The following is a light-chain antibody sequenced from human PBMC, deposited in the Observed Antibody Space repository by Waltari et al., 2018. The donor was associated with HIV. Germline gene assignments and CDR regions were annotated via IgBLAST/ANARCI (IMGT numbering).Light chain of an antibody. J-gene: IGLJ3*02. V-gene: IGLV1-40*01. Sequence: QSVLTQPPSVSGAPGQRVPLPCTGSSSNIGAGYAVHLYQQLPGTAPKLLIYGNSNRPSGVPDRFSGSKSGTSASLAITGLQAEDEADYYCQSYDSSLSGSVFGGGTKLTVL. CDR1: SSNIGAGYA. CDR3: QSYDSSLSGSV. CDR2: GNS.